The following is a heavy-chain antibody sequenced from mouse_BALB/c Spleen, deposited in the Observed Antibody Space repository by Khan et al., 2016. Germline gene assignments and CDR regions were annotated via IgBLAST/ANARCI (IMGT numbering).Heavy chain of an antibody. Sequence: EVELVESGGGLVQPGGSLKLSCATSGFTFSDYYMYWVHQTPEKRLEWVAYISNGGGSTYYPDTVKGRFTISRDNAKNTLYLQMSRLKSEDTARYYCARHRNYYGSRYYAMDYWGQGTSVTVSS. CDR3: ARHRNYYGSRYYAMDY. V-gene: IGHV5-12*02. CDR1: GFTFSDYY. CDR2: ISNGGGST. J-gene: IGHJ4*01. D-gene: IGHD1-1*01.